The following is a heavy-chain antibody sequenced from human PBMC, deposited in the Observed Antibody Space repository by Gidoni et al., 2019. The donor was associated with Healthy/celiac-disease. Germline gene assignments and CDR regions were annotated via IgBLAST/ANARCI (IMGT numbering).Heavy chain of an antibody. CDR1: GYTFTSYA. D-gene: IGHD6-19*01. J-gene: IGHJ4*02. Sequence: QVQLVQSGAEVKKPGASVKDYCKASGYTFTSYAMHWVRQAPGQRLEWMGWINAGNGNTKDSQKFQGRVTITRDTSASTAYMELSSLRSEDTAVYYCVQWPDYWGQGTLVTVSS. CDR2: INAGNGNT. V-gene: IGHV1-3*01. CDR3: VQWPDY.